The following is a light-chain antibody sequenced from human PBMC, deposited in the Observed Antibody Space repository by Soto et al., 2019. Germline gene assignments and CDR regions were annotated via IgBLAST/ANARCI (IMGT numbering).Light chain of an antibody. V-gene: IGLV2-23*03. J-gene: IGLJ2*01. CDR2: EGS. Sequence: QSALTQPASVSGSPGQSITISCTGTSSDVGSYNLVSWYQQHPGKAPKLMIYEGSKRPSGVSNRFSGPKSGNTASLTISGLQAEDEADYYCCSYAGSSTFHVVFGGGTKLTVL. CDR3: CSYAGSSTFHVV. CDR1: SSDVGSYNL.